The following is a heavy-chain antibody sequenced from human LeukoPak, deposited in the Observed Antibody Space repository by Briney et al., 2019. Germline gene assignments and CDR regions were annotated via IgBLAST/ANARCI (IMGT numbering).Heavy chain of an antibody. V-gene: IGHV4-39*07. CDR1: GGSISSSSYY. D-gene: IGHD3-10*01. CDR3: ARDSGPGAGGGNY. J-gene: IGHJ4*02. Sequence: SETLSLTCTVSGGSISSSSYYWGWIRQPPGKGLEWIGSIYYSGSTYYNPSLKSRVTISVDTSKNQFSLKLSSVTAADTAVYYCARDSGPGAGGGNYWGQGTLVTVSS. CDR2: IYYSGST.